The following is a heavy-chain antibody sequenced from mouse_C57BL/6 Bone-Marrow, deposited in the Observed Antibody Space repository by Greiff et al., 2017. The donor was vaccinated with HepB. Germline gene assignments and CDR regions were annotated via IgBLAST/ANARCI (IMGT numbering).Heavy chain of an antibody. CDR1: GFNIKDYY. V-gene: IGHV14-1*01. CDR3: TPYYYGSSPQFAD. J-gene: IGHJ3*01. Sequence: VQLQQSGAELVRPGASVKLSCTASGFNIKDYYMHWVKQRPEQGLEWIGRIDPEDGDTEYAPKFQGKATMTADTSSNTAYLQLSSLTSEDTAVYYCTPYYYGSSPQFADWGQGTLVTVSA. D-gene: IGHD1-1*01. CDR2: IDPEDGDT.